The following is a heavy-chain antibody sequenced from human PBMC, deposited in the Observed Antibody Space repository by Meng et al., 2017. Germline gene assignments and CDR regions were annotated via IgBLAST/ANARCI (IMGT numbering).Heavy chain of an antibody. CDR3: ARDEDISAAGKLFGDY. V-gene: IGHV1-2*06. CDR2: IDPNSGVT. J-gene: IGHJ4*02. Sequence: QVPVVRSCDEGKKPGASVKVSCNPSGYSFTAYYIHWLRQAPGQGLEWMGRIDPNSGVTEYAHKFHGRVTVTGDTSISTAYMELRRLTSDDTAVYYCARDEDISAAGKLFGDYWGQGTLVTVSS. D-gene: IGHD6-13*01. CDR1: GYSFTAYY.